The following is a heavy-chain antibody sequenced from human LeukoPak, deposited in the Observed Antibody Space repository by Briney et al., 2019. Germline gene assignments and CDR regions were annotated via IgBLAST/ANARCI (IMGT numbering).Heavy chain of an antibody. CDR2: INPSGGTT. CDR1: GYTFTNYY. J-gene: IGHJ5*02. CDR3: ARDPWGSYSYGPPYNWFDP. D-gene: IGHD5-18*01. V-gene: IGHV1-46*01. Sequence: ASVKVSCKASGYTFTNYYIHWVRQAPGQGLEWMGIINPSGGTTAYAQKFQGRVTITADKSTSTAYMELSSLRSEDTAVYYCARDPWGSYSYGPPYNWFDPWGQGTLVTVSS.